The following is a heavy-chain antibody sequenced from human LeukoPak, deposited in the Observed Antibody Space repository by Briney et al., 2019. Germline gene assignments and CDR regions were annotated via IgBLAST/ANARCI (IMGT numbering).Heavy chain of an antibody. D-gene: IGHD4-23*01. CDR2: INQDGSEK. J-gene: IGHJ4*02. CDR3: ASHDCGGPYYCDY. V-gene: IGHV3-7*03. Sequence: GGSLRLSCAASGFTFGTYWMSWVRQAPGKGLEWVANINQDGSEKDYVDSVKGRFTISRDNAKKSLYLQMNSLRAEDTAVYFCASHDCGGPYYCDYWGQGTLVTVSS. CDR1: GFTFGTYW.